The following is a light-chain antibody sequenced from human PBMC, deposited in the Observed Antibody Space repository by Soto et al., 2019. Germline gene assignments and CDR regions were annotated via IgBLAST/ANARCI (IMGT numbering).Light chain of an antibody. J-gene: IGKJ1*01. CDR2: AAS. Sequence: DIPMTQSPSSVSASVGDGVTITCRASQAIRTWLAWYQQKPGKAPKLLIYAASSLQSGVPSRFSGSGSGTDFTLTISSLQPEDSATYYCQQTNNSPPWTFGQGTKVEIK. CDR1: QAIRTW. V-gene: IGKV1-12*01. CDR3: QQTNNSPPWT.